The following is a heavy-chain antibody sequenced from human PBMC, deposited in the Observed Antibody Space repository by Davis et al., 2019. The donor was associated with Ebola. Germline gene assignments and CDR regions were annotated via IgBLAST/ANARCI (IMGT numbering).Heavy chain of an antibody. CDR3: VRHPVGLSDAFDI. D-gene: IGHD1-26*01. Sequence: GSLRLSCSVSGGSVSSTSYYWGWIRQPPGKGLEWMGSIYYSGTTYDNPPLKSRVTVSVDRSKNQFSLRLTSVTAADTAVYYCVRHPVGLSDAFDIWGQGRLVAVSS. CDR1: GGSVSSTSYY. J-gene: IGHJ3*02. CDR2: IYYSGTT. V-gene: IGHV4-39*01.